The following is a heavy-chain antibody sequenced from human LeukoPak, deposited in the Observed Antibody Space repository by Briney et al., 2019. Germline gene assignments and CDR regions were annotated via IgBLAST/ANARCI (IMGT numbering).Heavy chain of an antibody. CDR3: ARHVRNSWYVYNWFDP. CDR2: IYPGDSDT. Sequence: GESLKISCKGSGYSFTSYWIGWVRQMPGKGLEWMGIIYPGDSDTRYSPSFQGQVTISADKSISTAYLQWSSLKASDTAMYYCARHVRNSWYVYNWFDPWGQGTLVTVSS. CDR1: GYSFTSYW. D-gene: IGHD6-13*01. J-gene: IGHJ5*02. V-gene: IGHV5-51*01.